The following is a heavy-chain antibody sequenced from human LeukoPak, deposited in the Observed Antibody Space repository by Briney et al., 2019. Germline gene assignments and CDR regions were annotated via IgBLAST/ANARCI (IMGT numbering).Heavy chain of an antibody. J-gene: IGHJ4*02. Sequence: ASVKVSCKAFGYTFTSNYMHWVRQAPGQGLEWMGWINPNSGDTNYAQKFQGRVTMTRDTSISTAYMELSRLKSDDTAVYYCARPIGRLGIYFDYWGQGTLVTVSS. D-gene: IGHD3-16*01. CDR3: ARPIGRLGIYFDY. V-gene: IGHV1-2*02. CDR2: INPNSGDT. CDR1: GYTFTSNY.